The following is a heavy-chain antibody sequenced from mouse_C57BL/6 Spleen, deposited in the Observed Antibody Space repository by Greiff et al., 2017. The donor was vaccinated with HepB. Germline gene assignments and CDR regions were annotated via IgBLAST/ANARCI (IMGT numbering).Heavy chain of an antibody. CDR2: IDPETGGT. D-gene: IGHD1-1*01. CDR3: TRRGITTVVARVFDY. CDR1: GYTFTDYE. J-gene: IGHJ2*01. V-gene: IGHV1-15*01. Sequence: QVQLKEYGAELVRPGASVTLSCKASGYTFTDYEMHWVKQTPVHGLEWIGAIDPETGGTAYNQKFKGKAILTADKSSSTAYMELRSLTSEDSAVYYCTRRGITTVVARVFDYWGQGTTLTVSS.